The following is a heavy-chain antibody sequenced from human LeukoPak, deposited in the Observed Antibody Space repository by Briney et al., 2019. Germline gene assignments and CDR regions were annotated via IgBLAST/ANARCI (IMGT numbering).Heavy chain of an antibody. V-gene: IGHV4-59*01. J-gene: IGHJ3*02. D-gene: IGHD1-1*01. Sequence: SETLSLTCTVSGGSISSYYWSWIRQPPGKGLEWIGYIYYSGSTHYNPSLKSRVTISVDTSKNQFSLKLSSVTAADTAVYYCTRGAGSTTSNDAFDIWGQGTMVTVSS. CDR1: GGSISSYY. CDR2: IYYSGST. CDR3: TRGAGSTTSNDAFDI.